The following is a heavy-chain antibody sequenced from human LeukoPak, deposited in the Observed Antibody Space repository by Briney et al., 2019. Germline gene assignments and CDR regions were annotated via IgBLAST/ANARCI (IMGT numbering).Heavy chain of an antibody. CDR3: AELGITMIGGV. J-gene: IGHJ6*04. V-gene: IGHV3-48*04. CDR2: ISSSGSTI. Sequence: GGSLRLSCAASGFTFISYTMNWVRQAPGKGLEWVSYISSSGSTIYYADSVKGRFTISRDNAKNSLYLQMNSLRAEDTAVYYCAELGITMIGGVWGKGTTVTISS. CDR1: GFTFISYT. D-gene: IGHD3-10*02.